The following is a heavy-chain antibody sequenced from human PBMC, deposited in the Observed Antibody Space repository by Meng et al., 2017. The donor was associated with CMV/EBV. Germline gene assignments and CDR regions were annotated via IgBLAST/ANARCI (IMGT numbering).Heavy chain of an antibody. D-gene: IGHD6-19*01. CDR1: GFTVSSYG. Sequence: GGSLRLSCAASGFTVSSYGTHWVRQAPGKGLEWVAFIRYDGSNKYYADSVKGRFTISRDNSKNTLYLQMNSLRAEDTAVYYCAKLLVVAGTVGRTKGAYRDYWGQGTLVTVSS. CDR3: AKLLVVAGTVGRTKGAYRDY. J-gene: IGHJ4*02. V-gene: IGHV3-30*02. CDR2: IRYDGSNK.